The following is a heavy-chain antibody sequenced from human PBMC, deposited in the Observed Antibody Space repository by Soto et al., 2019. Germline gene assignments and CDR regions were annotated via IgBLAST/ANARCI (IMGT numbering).Heavy chain of an antibody. CDR3: ARDGSGFHWYFDL. CDR1: GDSVSSKTAT. CDR2: TYYRSKWYN. J-gene: IGHJ2*01. Sequence: QVQLQQSGPGLVKPSQTLSLICAISGDSVSSKTATWNWIRQSPSRGLEWLGRTYYRSKWYNDYAVSVKSRVVITPDTSTNPLSLQLNSVTPDDAAVYFCARDGSGFHWYFDLWGRGTLVTVSS. D-gene: IGHD6-19*01. V-gene: IGHV6-1*01.